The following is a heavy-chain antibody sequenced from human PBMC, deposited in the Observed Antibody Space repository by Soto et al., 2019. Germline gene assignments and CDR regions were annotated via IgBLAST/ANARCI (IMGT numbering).Heavy chain of an antibody. J-gene: IGHJ4*02. CDR1: GFTFSSYE. CDR3: ARALDFWSGYLSD. D-gene: IGHD3-3*01. CDR2: ISSGGTTI. V-gene: IGHV3-48*03. Sequence: GGSLRLSCAASGFTFSSYEMNWVRQAPGKGLEWVSYISSGGTTIYYADSVKGRFTISRDNAKNSLDLQINSLRADDTAIYYCARALDFWSGYLSDWGQGTLVTVSS.